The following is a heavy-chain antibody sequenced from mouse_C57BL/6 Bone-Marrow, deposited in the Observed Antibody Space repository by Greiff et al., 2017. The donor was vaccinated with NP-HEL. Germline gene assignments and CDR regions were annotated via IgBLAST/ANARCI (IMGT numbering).Heavy chain of an antibody. J-gene: IGHJ1*03. CDR2: IDPSDSYT. CDR3: ARSGSYYGSSYEGWYFDV. V-gene: IGHV1-69*01. CDR1: GYTFTSYW. D-gene: IGHD1-1*01. Sequence: QVHVKQPGAELVMPGASVKLSCKASGYTFTSYWMHWVKQRPGQGLEWIGEIDPSDSYTNYNQKFKGKSTLTVDKSSSTAYMQLSSLTSEDSAVYYCARSGSYYGSSYEGWYFDVWGTGTTVTVSS.